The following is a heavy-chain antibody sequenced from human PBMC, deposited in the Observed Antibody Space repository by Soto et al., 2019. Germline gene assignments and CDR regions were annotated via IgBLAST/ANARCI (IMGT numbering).Heavy chain of an antibody. V-gene: IGHV3-74*01. CDR2: INDDGSDT. Sequence: GGSLRLSCAASGFTFSSYWMHWVRQAPGKGLVWVSRINDDGSDTTYADSVKGRFTISRDNAKNTVYLQMNSLRAEDTAVYYCARDATPLHYYDSVGPDYWGQGTLVTVSS. CDR3: ARDATPLHYYDSVGPDY. CDR1: GFTFSSYW. J-gene: IGHJ4*02. D-gene: IGHD3-22*01.